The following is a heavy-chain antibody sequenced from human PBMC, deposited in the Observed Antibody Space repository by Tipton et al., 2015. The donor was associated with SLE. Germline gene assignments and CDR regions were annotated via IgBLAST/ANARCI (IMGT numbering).Heavy chain of an antibody. Sequence: TLSLTCSVSGASITSAGYYWSWMRHHPGKGLEWIGNIYFSGTTYYNPSLRSRVSISVDTSKDQFSLNLASVTAADTGVYFCAREGPGATRQCLDYWGQGTLVTVS. D-gene: IGHD2-2*01. CDR2: IYFSGTT. CDR3: AREGPGATRQCLDY. CDR1: GASITSAGYY. J-gene: IGHJ4*02. V-gene: IGHV4-31*03.